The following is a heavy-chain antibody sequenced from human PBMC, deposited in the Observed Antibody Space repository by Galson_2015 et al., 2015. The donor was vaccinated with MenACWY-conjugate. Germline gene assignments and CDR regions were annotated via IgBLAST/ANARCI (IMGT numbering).Heavy chain of an antibody. Sequence: LSLTCTVSGGSISSSSYYWGWIRQPPGKGLEWIGSIYYSGSTYYNPSLKSRVTISVDTSKNQFSLKLSSVTAADTAVYYCAAIAVAGTEVYYFDYWGQGTLVTVSS. D-gene: IGHD6-19*01. CDR3: AAIAVAGTEVYYFDY. CDR1: GGSISSSSYY. V-gene: IGHV4-39*07. J-gene: IGHJ4*02. CDR2: IYYSGST.